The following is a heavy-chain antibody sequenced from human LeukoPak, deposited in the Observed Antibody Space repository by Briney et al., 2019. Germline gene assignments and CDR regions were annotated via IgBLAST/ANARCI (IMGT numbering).Heavy chain of an antibody. CDR2: IRYDGSNK. V-gene: IGHV3-30*02. J-gene: IGHJ4*02. CDR1: GFTFSSYG. CDR3: AKERTYYYDSSGYLYYFDY. D-gene: IGHD3-22*01. Sequence: GGSLRLSCAASGFTFSSYGMHWVRQAPGKGLEWVAFIRYDGSNKYYADSVKGRFTISRDNSKNTLYLQMNSLRAEDTAVYYCAKERTYYYDSSGYLYYFDYWGQGTLVTVSS.